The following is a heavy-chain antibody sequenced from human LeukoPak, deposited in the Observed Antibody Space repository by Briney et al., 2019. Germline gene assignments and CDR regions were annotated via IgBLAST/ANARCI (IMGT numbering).Heavy chain of an antibody. CDR3: AKAPNDYGDY. V-gene: IGHV3-23*01. J-gene: IGHJ4*02. Sequence: GGSLRLSCAASGFTFSSYSMNWVRQAPGKGLEWVSAISGSGGSTYYADSVKGRFTISRDNSKNTLYLQMNSLRAEDTAVYYCAKAPNDYGDYWGQGTLVTVSS. CDR1: GFTFSSYS. CDR2: ISGSGGST.